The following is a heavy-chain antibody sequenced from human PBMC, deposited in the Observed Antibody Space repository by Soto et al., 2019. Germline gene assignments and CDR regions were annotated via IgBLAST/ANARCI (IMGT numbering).Heavy chain of an antibody. D-gene: IGHD7-27*01. Sequence: EVQLLESGGGLVQPGGSLRLSCAASGFTFSSYTMSWVRQGPGKGLEWVSGISSSGGSTVYADSVKCRFTISRDNFKNTLYLQMNSLRAEDTAVYYCAKGWGDYWGQGTPVTVSS. J-gene: IGHJ4*02. CDR1: GFTFSSYT. CDR3: AKGWGDY. CDR2: ISSSGGST. V-gene: IGHV3-23*01.